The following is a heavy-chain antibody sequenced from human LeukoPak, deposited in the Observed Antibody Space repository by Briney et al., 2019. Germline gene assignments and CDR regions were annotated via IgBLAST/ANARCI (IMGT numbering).Heavy chain of an antibody. CDR2: MNPNSGNT. CDR1: GYTFTSYD. J-gene: IGHJ5*02. CDR3: ASSPYYYDSSGLWPRGWFDP. Sequence: ASVKVSCKASGYTFTSYDINWVRQATGQGLEWMGWMNPNSGNTGYAQKFQGRVTMTRNTSISTAYMELSSLRSEDTAVYYCASSPYYYDSSGLWPRGWFDPWGQGTLATASS. V-gene: IGHV1-8*01. D-gene: IGHD3-22*01.